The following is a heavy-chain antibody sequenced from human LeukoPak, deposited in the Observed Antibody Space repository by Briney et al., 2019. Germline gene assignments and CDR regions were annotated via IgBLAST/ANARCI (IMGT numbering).Heavy chain of an antibody. D-gene: IGHD1/OR15-1a*01. Sequence: ASVKVSCKASRYTFTGYYMHWVRQAPGQGLEWMGWINPNSGDTHYAQKFLGRVTMTGDTSIRTAYMELSRLRSDDTAVYFCVRNNYLDYWGQGTLVTVSS. J-gene: IGHJ4*02. CDR2: INPNSGDT. CDR3: VRNNYLDY. V-gene: IGHV1-2*02. CDR1: RYTFTGYY.